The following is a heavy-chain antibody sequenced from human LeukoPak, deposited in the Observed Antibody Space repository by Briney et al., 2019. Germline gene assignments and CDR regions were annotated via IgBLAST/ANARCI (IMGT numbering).Heavy chain of an antibody. V-gene: IGHV4-30-2*01. CDR1: GGSISSGGYS. J-gene: IGHJ3*02. Sequence: SETLSLTCAVSGGSISSGGYSWSWIRQPPGTGLEWIGYIYHSGSTYYNPSLKSRVTISVDRSKNQFSLKLSSVTAADTAVYYCARASVLWFGEGAFDIWGQGTMVTVSS. CDR2: IYHSGST. CDR3: ARASVLWFGEGAFDI. D-gene: IGHD3-10*01.